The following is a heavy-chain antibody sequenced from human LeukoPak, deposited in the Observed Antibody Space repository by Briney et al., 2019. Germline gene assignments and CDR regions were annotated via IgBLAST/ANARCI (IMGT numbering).Heavy chain of an antibody. J-gene: IGHJ5*02. Sequence: SETLSLTCTVSGGSISSYYWSWIRQPPGKGLEWIGEINHSGSTNYNPSLKSRVTISVDTSKNQFSLKLSSVTAADTAVYYCARVILNWFDPWGQGTLVTVSS. CDR2: INHSGST. D-gene: IGHD2/OR15-2a*01. CDR3: ARVILNWFDP. CDR1: GGSISSYY. V-gene: IGHV4-34*01.